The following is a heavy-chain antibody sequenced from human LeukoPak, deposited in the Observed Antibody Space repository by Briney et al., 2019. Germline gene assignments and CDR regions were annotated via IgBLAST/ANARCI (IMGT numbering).Heavy chain of an antibody. Sequence: SGPTLVKPTQTLTLTCTFSGFSLSTSGVGVGWIRQPPGKALEWFALIYWNDDKRYSPSLKSRLTITKDTSKNQVVLTMTNMDPVDTATYYCAHRRRYSSSWYFDYWGQGTLVTVSS. J-gene: IGHJ4*02. CDR2: IYWNDDK. D-gene: IGHD6-13*01. CDR3: AHRRRYSSSWYFDY. V-gene: IGHV2-5*01. CDR1: GFSLSTSGVG.